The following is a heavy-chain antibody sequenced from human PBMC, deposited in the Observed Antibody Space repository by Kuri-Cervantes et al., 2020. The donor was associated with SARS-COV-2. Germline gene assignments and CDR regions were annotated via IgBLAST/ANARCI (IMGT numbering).Heavy chain of an antibody. Sequence: GESLKISCEVSGFLFSASAIHWVRHGSGKELEWVSCVRGKANNYATAYAASVKGRFTISRDDSKNMAYPQMSSLKITDTPVYYSTTLIDFWGQGALVTVSS. CDR1: GFLFSASA. V-gene: IGHV3-73*01. CDR2: VRGKANNYAT. CDR3: TTLIDF. J-gene: IGHJ4*02.